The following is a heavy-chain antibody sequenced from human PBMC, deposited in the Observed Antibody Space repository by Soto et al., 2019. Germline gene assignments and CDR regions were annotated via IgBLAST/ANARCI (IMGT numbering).Heavy chain of an antibody. V-gene: IGHV1-2*04. CDR3: ARGLGFGVVYGMDV. CDR1: GYTFTGYY. J-gene: IGHJ6*02. D-gene: IGHD3-3*01. Sequence: ASVKVSCKASGYTFTGYYMHGVRQAPGQGLEWMGWINPNSGGTNYAQKFQGWVTMTRDTSISTAYMELSRLRSDDTAVYYCARGLGFGVVYGMDVWGQGTTVTVSS. CDR2: INPNSGGT.